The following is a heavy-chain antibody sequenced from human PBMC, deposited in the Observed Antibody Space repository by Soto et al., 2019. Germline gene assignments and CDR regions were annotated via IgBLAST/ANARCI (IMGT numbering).Heavy chain of an antibody. V-gene: IGHV4-59*01. J-gene: IGHJ3*02. Sequence: PSETLSLTCTVSGGSISSYYWSWIRQPPGKGLEWIGYIYYSGSTNYNPSLKSRVTISVDTSKNQLYLKLRSVTAADTAVYYCARVRSSSPIDAFDIWCQAKILTVSS. CDR1: GGSISSYY. CDR2: IYYSGST. CDR3: ARVRSSSPIDAFDI. D-gene: IGHD6-6*01.